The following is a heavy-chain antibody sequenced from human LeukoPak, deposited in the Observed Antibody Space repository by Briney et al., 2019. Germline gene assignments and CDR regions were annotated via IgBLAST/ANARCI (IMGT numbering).Heavy chain of an antibody. CDR3: ARVRPKAGYYFDY. J-gene: IGHJ4*02. D-gene: IGHD6-19*01. CDR2: INHSGST. V-gene: IGHV4-34*01. Sequence: PSETLSLTCAVYGGSFSGYYWSWIRQPPGKGLERIGEINHSGSTNYNPSLKSRVTISVDTSKNQFSLKLSSVTAADTAVYYCARVRPKAGYYFDYWGQGTLVTVSS. CDR1: GGSFSGYY.